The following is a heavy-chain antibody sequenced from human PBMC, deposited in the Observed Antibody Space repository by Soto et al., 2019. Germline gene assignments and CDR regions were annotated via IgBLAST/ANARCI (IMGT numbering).Heavy chain of an antibody. CDR2: FDPEDGET. CDR3: WVYDSSGYYFSSGFDP. J-gene: IGHJ5*02. CDR1: GYTLTELS. Sequence: QVQLVQSGAEVKKPGASVKVSCKVSGYTLTELSMHWVRQAPGKGLEWMGGFDPEDGETIYAQKFQGRVTMTEDTPTDTAYMELSSLRSEDTAVYYCWVYDSSGYYFSSGFDPWGQGTLVTVSS. V-gene: IGHV1-24*01. D-gene: IGHD3-22*01.